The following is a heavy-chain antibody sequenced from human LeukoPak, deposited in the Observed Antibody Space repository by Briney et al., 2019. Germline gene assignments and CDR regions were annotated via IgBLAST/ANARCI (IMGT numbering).Heavy chain of an antibody. D-gene: IGHD2-8*01. CDR2: ISGYNGNT. Sequence: ASVKVSCKASGYTFSSYGTSWVRQAPGQGLEWMGWISGYNGNTNYAQKFQGRVTMTTDTSTSTVYMELRSLRSDDTAVYYCARDGNGPADYWGQGTLVTVSS. CDR1: GYTFSSYG. V-gene: IGHV1-18*01. CDR3: ARDGNGPADY. J-gene: IGHJ4*02.